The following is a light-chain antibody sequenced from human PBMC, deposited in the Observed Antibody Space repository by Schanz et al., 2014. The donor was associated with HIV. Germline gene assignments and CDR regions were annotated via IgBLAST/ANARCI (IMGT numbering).Light chain of an antibody. V-gene: IGLV2-23*02. CDR3: CSYAXXSTFVV. CDR1: SSDVGSYNL. CDR2: EVS. Sequence: QSALTQPASVSGSPGQSITISCTGTSSDVGSYNLVSWYQQHPGKAPKLMIYEVSKRPSGVSNRFSGSKSGNTASLTFSGLQAEDEADYYCCSYAXXSTFVVFGGGTKLTVL. J-gene: IGLJ2*01.